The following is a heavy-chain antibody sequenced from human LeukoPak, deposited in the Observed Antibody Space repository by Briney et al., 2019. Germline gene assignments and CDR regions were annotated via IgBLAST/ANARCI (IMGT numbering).Heavy chain of an antibody. CDR3: ARESTYNWFDP. CDR1: GFTFSSSA. V-gene: IGHV3-23*01. Sequence: GGSLRLSCAASGFTFSSSAMNWVRQAPGKGLEWVSTVSGSGGTTHYAESVKGRFTISRDNSKSTLYLQMNSLRAEDTAVYYCARESTYNWFDPWGQGTLVTVSS. CDR2: VSGSGGTT. J-gene: IGHJ5*02.